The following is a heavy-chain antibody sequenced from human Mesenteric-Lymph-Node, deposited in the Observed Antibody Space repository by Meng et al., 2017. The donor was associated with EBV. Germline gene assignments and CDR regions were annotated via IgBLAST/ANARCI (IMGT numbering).Heavy chain of an antibody. Sequence: QVQLVESGGGWVKPGGXLRLSCAASGFTLSDHYMSWIRQAPGKGLEWVSYISSTSSTINFADSVKGRFTISRDNARNSLYLQMNSLRADDTAVYYCARYISAAIFDYWGQGTLVTVSS. J-gene: IGHJ4*02. D-gene: IGHD6-13*01. CDR3: ARYISAAIFDY. CDR2: ISSTSSTI. V-gene: IGHV3-11*01. CDR1: GFTLSDHY.